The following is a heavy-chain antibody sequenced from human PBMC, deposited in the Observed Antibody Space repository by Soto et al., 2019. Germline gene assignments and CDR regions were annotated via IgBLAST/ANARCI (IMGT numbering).Heavy chain of an antibody. J-gene: IGHJ5*02. Sequence: SETLSLTCTVSGGSISSYYWSWIRQPPGKELQYIGYIYYSGSTNYNPSLKSRVTISDDTSTNQFSLTLSSVTAADTAVYYCARAADYYDSSGYSNWFDPWGQGTLVTVSS. V-gene: IGHV4-59*08. CDR2: IYYSGST. CDR3: ARAADYYDSSGYSNWFDP. D-gene: IGHD3-22*01. CDR1: GGSISSYY.